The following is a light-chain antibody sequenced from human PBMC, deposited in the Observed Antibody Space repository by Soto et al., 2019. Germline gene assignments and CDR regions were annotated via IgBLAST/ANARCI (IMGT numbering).Light chain of an antibody. CDR2: LTS. J-gene: IGKJ5*01. V-gene: IGKV2-28*01. CDR1: QSLLHSNGYTY. CDR3: MQGLQDSSVT. Sequence: DIVMTQSPLSLPVTPGEPASISCRASQSLLHSNGYTYLDWYLQKPGQSQQLLIYLTSIRASGVPDRFGGSASGTDFTLQISRVEAEDVGIYYCMQGLQDSSVTFGQGTRLEIK.